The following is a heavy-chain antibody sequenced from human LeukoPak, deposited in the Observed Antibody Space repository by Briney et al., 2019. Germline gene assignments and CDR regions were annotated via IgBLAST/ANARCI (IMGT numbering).Heavy chain of an antibody. CDR3: AKSVAIYFYYSLDV. CDR1: GFTFSSYA. V-gene: IGHV3-23*01. J-gene: IGHJ6*02. Sequence: GGSLRLSCVASGFTFSSYAMSWVRQTPGKGLEWVSAISGSGGSTYYADSVKGRFTISRDNSKNTLFLQTNSLRVEDTAPYYCAKSVAIYFYYSLDVWGQGTTVTVSS. D-gene: IGHD3-3*01. CDR2: ISGSGGST.